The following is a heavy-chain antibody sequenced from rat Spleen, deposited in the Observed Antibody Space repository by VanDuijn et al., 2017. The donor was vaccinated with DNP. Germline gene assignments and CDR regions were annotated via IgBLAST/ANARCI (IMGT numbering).Heavy chain of an antibody. D-gene: IGHD1-4*01. CDR1: GFIFSDYA. J-gene: IGHJ2*01. Sequence: EVQLVESGGGLVQPGNSLKLSCAASGFIFSDYAMAWVRQSLKKGLEWVAVIIYDGSSTYYRDSVKGRFTISRDNAKSTLYLRMDSLGSEDTATYYCARQVHGYTSFDYWGQGVMVTVSS. V-gene: IGHV5-17*01. CDR2: IIYDGSST. CDR3: ARQVHGYTSFDY.